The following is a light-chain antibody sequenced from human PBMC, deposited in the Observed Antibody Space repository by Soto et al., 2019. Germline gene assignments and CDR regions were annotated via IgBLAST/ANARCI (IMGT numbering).Light chain of an antibody. V-gene: IGKV3-11*01. CDR2: DIS. CDR1: QSVSSY. Sequence: EIVLTQSPATLSLSPGERVTLSCRASQSVSSYLAWYQQRPGQAPRLLIYDISNRATGIPARFSGSESGTDFTLTINSLVPEDFAVYYCQRRSNWPITFGQGTRLEIK. J-gene: IGKJ5*01. CDR3: QRRSNWPIT.